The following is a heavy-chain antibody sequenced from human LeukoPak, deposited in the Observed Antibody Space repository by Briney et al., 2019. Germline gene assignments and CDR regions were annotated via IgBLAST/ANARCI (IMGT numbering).Heavy chain of an antibody. J-gene: IGHJ4*02. V-gene: IGHV1-18*01. CDR1: GYTFTSYG. Sequence: ASVKVSCKASGYTFTSYGISWVRQAPGQGLEWMGWISAYNGNTNYAQKLQGRVTMTTDTSTSTAYMELRSLRSDDTAVYYCARLPEYSSSSYFDYWGQGTLVTVSS. CDR2: ISAYNGNT. CDR3: ARLPEYSSSSYFDY. D-gene: IGHD6-13*01.